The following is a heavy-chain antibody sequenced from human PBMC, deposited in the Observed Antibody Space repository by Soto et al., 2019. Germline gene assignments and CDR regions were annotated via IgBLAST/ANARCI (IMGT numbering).Heavy chain of an antibody. CDR2: IKFNGEVI. CDR3: VQLGPDYYYGIDV. D-gene: IGHD2-2*01. CDR1: GFIFSDYA. Sequence: GGSLRLSCSASGFIFSDYAMYWVRQAPGKGLECLSGIKFNGEVIESADSVKDRFFISRDNSKATLYLQITGLRPEDTAVYYCVQLGPDYYYGIDVWGQGTTVTVSS. V-gene: IGHV3-64D*08. J-gene: IGHJ6*02.